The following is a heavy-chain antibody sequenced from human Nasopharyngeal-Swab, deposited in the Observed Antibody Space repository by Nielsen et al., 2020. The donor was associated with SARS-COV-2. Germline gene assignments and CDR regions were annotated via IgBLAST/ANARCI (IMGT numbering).Heavy chain of an antibody. CDR3: ARVRAAAGTLSAFDI. CDR1: GFTFSSYS. Sequence: GGSLSLSCAASGFTFSSYSMNWVRRAPGKGLEWVSSISSSSSYIYYADSVKGRFTISRDTAKNSLYLQMNSLRAEDTAVYYCARVRAAAGTLSAFDIWGQGTMVTVSS. D-gene: IGHD6-13*01. CDR2: ISSSSSYI. V-gene: IGHV3-21*01. J-gene: IGHJ3*02.